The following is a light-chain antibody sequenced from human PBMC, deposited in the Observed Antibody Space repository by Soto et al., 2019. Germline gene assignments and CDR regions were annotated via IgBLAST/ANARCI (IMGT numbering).Light chain of an antibody. CDR3: QPRSNWPGYT. Sequence: EIVLTQSPATLSLSPGERATLSCRASQSVSSYLAWYQQKPGQAPRLLIYDASNRATGIPARFSGSGSGTDFTLTISSLEPEDSAVYYCQPRSNWPGYTFGQGTKLEIK. J-gene: IGKJ2*01. V-gene: IGKV3-11*01. CDR2: DAS. CDR1: QSVSSY.